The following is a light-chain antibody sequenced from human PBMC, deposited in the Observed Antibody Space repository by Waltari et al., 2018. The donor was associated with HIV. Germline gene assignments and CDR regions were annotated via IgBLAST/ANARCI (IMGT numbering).Light chain of an antibody. V-gene: IGLV3-19*01. CDR2: GKN. Sequence: SSELTQDPTVSVALGQTVRITCQGDSLRSYYASWYQQKPGQAPVLVIYGKNNRPSGIPYRCSGSSSGNTASLTSTGARAEDEADYYCNSRDSSGNHLVFGGGTKLTVL. J-gene: IGLJ2*01. CDR3: NSRDSSGNHLV. CDR1: SLRSYY.